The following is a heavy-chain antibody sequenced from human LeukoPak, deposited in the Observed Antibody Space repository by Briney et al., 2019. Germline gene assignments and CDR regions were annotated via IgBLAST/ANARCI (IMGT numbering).Heavy chain of an antibody. Sequence: TGGSLRLSCAASGFTFSSHAMSWVRQAPGKGLEWVSMITSGSGTTYYADSVKGRFIIPRDISKNTLFLQMNSLRAEDTAVYYCAKGGVPGTHYFDYWGQGTLVTVSS. CDR1: GFTFSSHA. CDR2: ITSGSGTT. CDR3: AKGGVPGTHYFDY. V-gene: IGHV3-23*01. D-gene: IGHD6-19*01. J-gene: IGHJ4*02.